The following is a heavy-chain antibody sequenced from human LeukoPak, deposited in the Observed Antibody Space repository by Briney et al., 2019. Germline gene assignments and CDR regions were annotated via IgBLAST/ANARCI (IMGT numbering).Heavy chain of an antibody. CDR1: GGTFSSYA. CDR3: ASSTPHGIFTPYDY. Sequence: SVKVSCKASGGTFSSYAISWVRQAPGQGLEWMGGIIPIFGTANYAQKFQGRVTITADESTSTAYMELSSLRSEDTAVYYCASSTPHGIFTPYDYWGQGTLVTVSS. V-gene: IGHV1-69*01. D-gene: IGHD3-3*01. J-gene: IGHJ4*02. CDR2: IIPIFGTA.